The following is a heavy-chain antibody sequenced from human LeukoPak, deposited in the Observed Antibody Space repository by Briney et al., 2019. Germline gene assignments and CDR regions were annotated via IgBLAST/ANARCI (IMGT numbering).Heavy chain of an antibody. V-gene: IGHV4-34*01. Sequence: SETLSLICGVYGGSFSGYYWSWIRQPPGKGLEWIGEINHSGSTNNNPSLKSRVTISVDTSKNQFSLKLSSVTAADTAVYYCARGKGGNRYGGNYYMDVWGKGTTVTVSS. J-gene: IGHJ6*03. D-gene: IGHD4-23*01. CDR1: GGSFSGYY. CDR3: ARGKGGNRYGGNYYMDV. CDR2: INHSGST.